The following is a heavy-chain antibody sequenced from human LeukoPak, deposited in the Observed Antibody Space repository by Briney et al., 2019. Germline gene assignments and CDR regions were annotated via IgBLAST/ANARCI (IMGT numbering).Heavy chain of an antibody. CDR2: IKRKSAGGTI. J-gene: IGHJ3*02. Sequence: GTSLRLSCAASEFTFDSYAMHWVRQAPGKGLEWVGRIKRKSAGGTIDYGAPVKGRFTISRDDSKNTLYLQMNSLKTEDTAIYYCATEYSVFAFDIWGQGTVVTVSS. V-gene: IGHV3-15*01. D-gene: IGHD5-12*01. CDR3: ATEYSVFAFDI. CDR1: EFTFDSYA.